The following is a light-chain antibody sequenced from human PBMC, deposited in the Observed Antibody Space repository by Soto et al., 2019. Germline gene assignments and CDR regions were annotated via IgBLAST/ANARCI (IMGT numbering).Light chain of an antibody. J-gene: IGKJ2*01. CDR3: QQSVSSPYT. CDR1: QSVSSSY. CDR2: GAS. Sequence: EIVLTQSPGTLSLSPGERATLSCRASQSVSSSYLAWYQQRPGQAPRLLIYGASSRATGIPDRFSGTGSGTDFTLTISRLEPEDFAVYYCQQSVSSPYTFGQGTKREIK. V-gene: IGKV3-20*01.